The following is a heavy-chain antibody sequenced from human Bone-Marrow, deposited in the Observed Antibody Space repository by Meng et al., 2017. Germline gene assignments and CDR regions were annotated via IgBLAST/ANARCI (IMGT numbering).Heavy chain of an antibody. J-gene: IGHJ4*02. CDR2: ISGSGGST. V-gene: IGHV3-23*01. Sequence: GESLKISCAASGFTFSSYAMSWVRQAPGKGLEWVSAISGSGGSTYYADSVKGRFTISRDNSKNTLYLQMNSLRAEDTAVYYCAKPSDSSGYWAFDYWGQGTLVTVSS. CDR3: AKPSDSSGYWAFDY. CDR1: GFTFSSYA. D-gene: IGHD3-22*01.